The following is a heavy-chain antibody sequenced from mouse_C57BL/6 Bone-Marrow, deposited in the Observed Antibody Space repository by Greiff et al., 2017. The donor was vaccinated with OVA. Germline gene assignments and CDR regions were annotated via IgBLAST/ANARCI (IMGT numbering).Heavy chain of an antibody. CDR1: GYAFTNYL. D-gene: IGHD1-1*01. CDR3: ARSPFYCYGSDAMDY. Sequence: QVQLQQSGAELVRPGTSVKVSCKASGYAFTNYLIEWVKQRPGQGLEWIGVINPGSGGTNYNEKFKGKATLTADKSSSTAYMQLSSLTSEDSAVYFCARSPFYCYGSDAMDYWGQGTSVTVSS. V-gene: IGHV1-54*01. J-gene: IGHJ4*01. CDR2: INPGSGGT.